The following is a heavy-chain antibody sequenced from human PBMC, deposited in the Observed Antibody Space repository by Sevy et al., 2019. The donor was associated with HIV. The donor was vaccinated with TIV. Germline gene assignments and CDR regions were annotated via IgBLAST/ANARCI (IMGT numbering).Heavy chain of an antibody. D-gene: IGHD3-10*01. V-gene: IGHV3-21*01. CDR3: AREVQLFAFDI. CDR1: GFTFSSYS. Sequence: GGSLRLSCAASGFTFSSYSMNWVRQAPGKGLEWVSSISSISSYIYYADSVKGRFTISRANAKNSLYLQMNSLRAEDTAVYYCAREVQLFAFDIWGQGTMVTVSS. J-gene: IGHJ3*02. CDR2: ISSISSYI.